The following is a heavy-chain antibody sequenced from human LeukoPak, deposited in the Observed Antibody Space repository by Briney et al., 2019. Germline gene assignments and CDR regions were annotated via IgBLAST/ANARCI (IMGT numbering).Heavy chain of an antibody. J-gene: IGHJ4*02. CDR2: MYLSGTT. D-gene: IGHD3-22*01. Sequence: SGTLSLTCTVSGDSISSLDLWSCVRQPPGKGLEWIGEMYLSGTTHSNPSVKSRVTISIDKSKNQFFLNLSSVTAADTAVYYCAGLVGRYSSGLYYYYFDYWGQGTLVTVSS. V-gene: IGHV4-4*02. CDR3: AGLVGRYSSGLYYYYFDY. CDR1: GDSISSLDL.